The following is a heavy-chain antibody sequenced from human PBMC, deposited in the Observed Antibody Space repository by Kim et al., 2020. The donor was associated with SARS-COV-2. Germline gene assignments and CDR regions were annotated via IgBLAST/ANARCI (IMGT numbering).Heavy chain of an antibody. Sequence: SQTLSLTCTVSGGSISSGGYYWSWIRQHPGKGLEWIGYIYYSGSTYYNPSLKSRVTISVDTSKNQFSLKLSSVTAADTAVYYCARVGTYYDILTGYFDYWGQGTLVTVSS. CDR3: ARVGTYYDILTGYFDY. D-gene: IGHD3-9*01. J-gene: IGHJ4*02. CDR2: IYYSGST. V-gene: IGHV4-31*03. CDR1: GGSISSGGYY.